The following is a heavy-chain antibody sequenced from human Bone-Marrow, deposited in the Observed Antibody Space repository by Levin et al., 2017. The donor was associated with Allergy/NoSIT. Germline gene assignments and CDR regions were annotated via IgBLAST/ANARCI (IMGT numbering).Heavy chain of an antibody. J-gene: IGHJ6*02. D-gene: IGHD3-22*01. V-gene: IGHV3-23*01. Sequence: SCAVSGFTFNTHAMSWVRQAPGKGLEWVSAISASGGTTYYAESVKGRFTIPRDNPKNTLYLQMDSLRAEDTALYYCASDCVSSSCTGYHVGMGGWGRGTTVTVSS. CDR3: ASDCVSSSCTGYHVGMGG. CDR1: GFTFNTHA. CDR2: ISASGGTT.